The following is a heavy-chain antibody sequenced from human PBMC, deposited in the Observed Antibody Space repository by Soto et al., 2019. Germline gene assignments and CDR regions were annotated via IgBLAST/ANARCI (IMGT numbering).Heavy chain of an antibody. CDR1: EFTFDKYY. CDR2: IKPDGSEQ. Sequence: GGSLRLSCSASEFTFDKYYMTWVRQAPGKGPEWVANIKPDGSEQYYVDSVKGRFTISRDNANNSLYLQMNSLRAEDTAVYFCARGNWNYYYGFDVWGQGTTVTVSS. D-gene: IGHD1-20*01. J-gene: IGHJ6*02. V-gene: IGHV3-7*01. CDR3: ARGNWNYYYGFDV.